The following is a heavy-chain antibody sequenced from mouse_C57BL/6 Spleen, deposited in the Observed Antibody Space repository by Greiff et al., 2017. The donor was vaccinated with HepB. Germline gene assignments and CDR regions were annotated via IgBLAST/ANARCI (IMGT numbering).Heavy chain of an antibody. Sequence: VQLQQPGAELVMPGASVKLSCKASGYTFTSYWMHWVKQRPGQGLEWIGEIDPSDSYTNYNQKFKGKSTLTVDKSSSTAYMQLSSLTSEDSAVYYCARGGEGTWFAYWGQGTLVTVSA. J-gene: IGHJ3*01. V-gene: IGHV1-69*01. CDR1: GYTFTSYW. CDR2: IDPSDSYT. CDR3: ARGGEGTWFAY.